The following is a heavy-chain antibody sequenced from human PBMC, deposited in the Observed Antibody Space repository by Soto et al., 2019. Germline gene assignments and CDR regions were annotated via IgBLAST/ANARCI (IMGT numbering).Heavy chain of an antibody. CDR3: STRAYDTNGYYRFDP. CDR1: GGSFSGHS. CDR2: INHSGRV. Sequence: SETLSLTCAFYGGSFSGHSWTWIRPSPGKGLEWIGDINHSGRVNYSPSLMSRVTISLDTSKNQSSLTLSAVTAADTAMYYCSTRAYDTNGYYRFDPWGQGTLVTVS. J-gene: IGHJ5*01. D-gene: IGHD3-22*01. V-gene: IGHV4-34*01.